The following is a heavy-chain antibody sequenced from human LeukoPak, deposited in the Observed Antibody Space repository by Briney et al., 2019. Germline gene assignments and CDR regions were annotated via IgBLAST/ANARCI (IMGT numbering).Heavy chain of an antibody. CDR3: ATGLGSGYYEGDY. V-gene: IGHV1-24*01. Sequence: ASVKVSCKASGGTFSSYAISWVRQAPGQGLEWMGGFDPEDGETIYAQKFQGRVTMTEDTSTDTAYMELSSLRSEDTAVYYCATGLGSGYYEGDYWGQGTLVTVSS. J-gene: IGHJ4*02. CDR1: GGTFSSYA. CDR2: FDPEDGET. D-gene: IGHD3-22*01.